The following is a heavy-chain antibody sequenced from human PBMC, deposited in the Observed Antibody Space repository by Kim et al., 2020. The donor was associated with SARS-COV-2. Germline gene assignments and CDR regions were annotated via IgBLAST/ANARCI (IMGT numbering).Heavy chain of an antibody. V-gene: IGHV3-48*02. CDR2: ISSSSSTI. CDR1: GFTFSSYS. CDR3: ARGTYYYDSSGYRGRDY. D-gene: IGHD3-22*01. J-gene: IGHJ4*02. Sequence: GGSLRLSCAASGFTFSSYSMNWVRQAPGKGLEWVSYISSSSSTIYYADSVKGRFTISRDNAKNSLYLQMNSLRDEDTAVYYCARGTYYYDSSGYRGRDYWGQGTLVTVSS.